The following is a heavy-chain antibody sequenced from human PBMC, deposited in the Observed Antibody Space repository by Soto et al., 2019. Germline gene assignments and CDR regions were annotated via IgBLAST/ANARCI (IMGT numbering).Heavy chain of an antibody. CDR2: FSGRDAIT. D-gene: IGHD1-26*01. CDR1: GFTFSSYT. J-gene: IGHJ5*02. CDR3: VRTIVGATKGGWFDP. V-gene: IGHV3-23*01. Sequence: EVQLSESGGGLVQPGGSLRLSCTASGFTFSSYTMSWVRQAPGKGLEWVSSFSGRDAITYYADSVKGRFTISRDNSKNTLYLQMNSLRAEDTALYFCVRTIVGATKGGWFDPWGQGALVTVSS.